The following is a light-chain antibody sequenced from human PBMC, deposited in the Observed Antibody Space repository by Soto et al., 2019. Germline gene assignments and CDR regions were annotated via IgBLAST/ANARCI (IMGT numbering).Light chain of an antibody. V-gene: IGKV3-11*01. Sequence: EIVLTQSPATLSLSPGERATLSCRASQSISSYLALYQQKPGQAARLLIYDASNRATGIPARFSGSGSGTDFTLTISSLEPEDFAVYYCQQRSNCLFGQGTRLEIK. CDR1: QSISSY. CDR3: QQRSNCL. CDR2: DAS. J-gene: IGKJ5*01.